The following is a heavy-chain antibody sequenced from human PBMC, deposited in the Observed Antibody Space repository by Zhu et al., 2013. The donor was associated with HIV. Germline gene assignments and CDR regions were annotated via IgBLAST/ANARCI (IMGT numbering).Heavy chain of an antibody. Sequence: QVQLVQSGAEVKKPGASVRVSCKASGYTFTGYYMHWVRQAPGQGLEWMGWINPNSGGTNYAQKFQGRVTMTRDTSISTAYMELSRLRSDDTAIYYCARDRSTSGWYYFEYWGQGTLVTASS. V-gene: IGHV1-2*02. D-gene: IGHD6-19*01. CDR3: ARDRSTSGWYYFEY. J-gene: IGHJ4*02. CDR1: GYTFTGYY. CDR2: INPNSGGT.